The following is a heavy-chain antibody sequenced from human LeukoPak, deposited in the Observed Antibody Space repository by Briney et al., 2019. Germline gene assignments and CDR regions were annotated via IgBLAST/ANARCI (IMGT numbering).Heavy chain of an antibody. CDR1: GYTFTVYY. D-gene: IGHD3-16*01. CDR3: ARASFEGPTMFDP. Sequence: ASVTVSCKASGYTFTVYYMHWVRQAPGQGLEWLGWMNPNSGGTNYAQKLQGRATMTRDTSISTAYMELSRLRSDDTAVYYCARASFEGPTMFDPWGQGTLVTVSS. J-gene: IGHJ5*02. CDR2: MNPNSGGT. V-gene: IGHV1-2*02.